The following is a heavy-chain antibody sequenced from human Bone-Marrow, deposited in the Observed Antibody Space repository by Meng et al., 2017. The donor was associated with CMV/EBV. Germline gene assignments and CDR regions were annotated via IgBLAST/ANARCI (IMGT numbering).Heavy chain of an antibody. CDR1: GFTFDDYP. CDR3: IRGGFLEWLSLTFDS. CDR2: IRTKAYDGTT. V-gene: IGHV3-49*04. Sequence: GESLKISCAASGFTFDDYPIHWVRQAPGKGLEWLSFIRTKAYDGTTEYAPSVKGRFTISRDDSRSVAYLQMNSLKTEDTAVYFCIRGGFLEWLSLTFDSWGQGTLVTVSS. D-gene: IGHD3-3*01. J-gene: IGHJ4*02.